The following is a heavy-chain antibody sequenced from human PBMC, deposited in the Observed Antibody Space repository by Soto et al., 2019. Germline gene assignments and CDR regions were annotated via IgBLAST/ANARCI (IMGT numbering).Heavy chain of an antibody. CDR2: IYYSGST. V-gene: IGHV4-39*01. D-gene: IGHD2-15*01. J-gene: IGHJ6*03. CDR1: GGSISSSSYY. CDR3: ARHRGGVVAATGGGYLEPYYYYMDV. Sequence: SETLSLTCTVSGGSISSSSYYWGWIRQPPGKGLEWIGSIYYSGSTYYNPSLKSRVTISVDTSKNQFSLKLSSVTAADTAVYYCARHRGGVVAATGGGYLEPYYYYMDVWGKGTTVTVSS.